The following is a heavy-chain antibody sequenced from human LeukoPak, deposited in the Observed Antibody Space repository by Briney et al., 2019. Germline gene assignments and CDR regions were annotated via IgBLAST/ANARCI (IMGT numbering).Heavy chain of an antibody. CDR1: GFTFSRYS. CDR3: ARRGSEWNSYFYPMDV. V-gene: IGHV3-23*01. J-gene: IGHJ6*02. CDR2: IWGNGYTT. D-gene: IGHD3-3*01. Sequence: PGGSLRLSCTGSGFTFSRYSINWVRQAPGKGLEWVSVIWGNGYTTYYADSVKGRFTTSRDNSMNTLYLQMNNVRAEDAAIYFCARRGSEWNSYFYPMDVWGQGTTVTVS.